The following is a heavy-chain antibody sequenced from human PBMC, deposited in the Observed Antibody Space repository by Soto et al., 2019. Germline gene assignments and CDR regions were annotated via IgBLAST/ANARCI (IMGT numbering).Heavy chain of an antibody. Sequence: QVQLQESGPGLVKPSETLSLTCTVSGGSISTYYWSWIRQPPGKGLEWIGYIQYSGSTNFNPSLKSRVTMSVDTSTNQYSLRLSSVTAADTAVYYCTRGRALDPWGQGTLVTVSS. CDR2: IQYSGST. J-gene: IGHJ5*02. V-gene: IGHV4-59*01. CDR3: TRGRALDP. CDR1: GGSISTYY.